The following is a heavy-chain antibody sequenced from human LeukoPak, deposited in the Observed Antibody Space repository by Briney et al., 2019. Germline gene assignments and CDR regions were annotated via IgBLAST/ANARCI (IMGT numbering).Heavy chain of an antibody. CDR1: GGTFSSYA. J-gene: IGHJ4*02. CDR2: IIPIFGTA. V-gene: IGHV1-69*05. CDR3: AVSVRYYDSSGYYPNPFDY. Sequence: SVKVSCKASGGTFSSYAISWVRQAPGQGLEWMGGIIPIFGTANYAQKFQGRVTITTDESTSTAYMELSSLRSEDTAVYYCAVSVRYYDSSGYYPNPFDYWGQGTLVTVSS. D-gene: IGHD3-22*01.